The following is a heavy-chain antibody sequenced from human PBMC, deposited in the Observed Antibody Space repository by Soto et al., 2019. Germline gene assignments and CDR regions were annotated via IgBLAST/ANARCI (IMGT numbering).Heavy chain of an antibody. CDR1: GYSFSNYW. J-gene: IGHJ6*02. CDR3: ARLXVVPAAILGYYYYGMDV. CDR2: INPGDSDT. Sequence: HGESLKISCKASGYSFSNYWIGWVRQMPGKGLEWMAIINPGDSDTRYSPSFQGQVTISADKSISTAYLQWGSLKASDTAMYYCARLXVVPAAILGYYYYGMDVWGQGTTVTVSS. V-gene: IGHV5-51*01. D-gene: IGHD2-2*02.